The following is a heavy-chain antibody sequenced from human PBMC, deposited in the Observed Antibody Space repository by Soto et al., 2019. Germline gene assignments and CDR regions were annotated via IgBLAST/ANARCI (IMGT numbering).Heavy chain of an antibody. CDR1: GYTFTSYG. Sequence: ASVKVSCKASGYTFTSYGISWVRQAPGQGLEWMGWISAYNGNTNYAQKLQGRVTMTTDTSTSTAYMELRSLRSDDTAVYYCARDQGTSYYGSGISSGYYYYCMDVWGQGPTVIVCS. CDR3: ARDQGTSYYGSGISSGYYYYCMDV. V-gene: IGHV1-18*04. D-gene: IGHD3-10*01. CDR2: ISAYNGNT. J-gene: IGHJ6*02.